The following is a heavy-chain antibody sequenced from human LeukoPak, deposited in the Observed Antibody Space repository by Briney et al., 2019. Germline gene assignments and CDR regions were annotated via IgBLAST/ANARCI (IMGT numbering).Heavy chain of an antibody. CDR2: IYYSGST. CDR1: GGSISSYY. CDR3: ARDRGRTAAGTLGPYYYYGMDV. J-gene: IGHJ6*02. D-gene: IGHD6-13*01. V-gene: IGHV4-59*01. Sequence: SETLSLTCTVSGGSISSYYWSWIRQPPGKGLEWIGYIYYSGSTNYNPSLKSRVTISVDTSKNQFSLKLSSVTAADTAVYYCARDRGRTAAGTLGPYYYYGMDVWGQGTMVTVSS.